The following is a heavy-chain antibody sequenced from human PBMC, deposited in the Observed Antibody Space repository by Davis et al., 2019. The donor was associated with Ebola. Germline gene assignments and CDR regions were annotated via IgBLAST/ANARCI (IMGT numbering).Heavy chain of an antibody. CDR3: ARGLVPSWIALAGTAYFDS. J-gene: IGHJ4*02. CDR2: ITHTGST. V-gene: IGHV4-34*01. Sequence: PSETLSLTCGVYGGSFSAYYWSWIRQPPGKGLEWIGEITHTGSTNYNPSLKGRVTMSVDTSKNQFSLKFYSVTAADTALYYCARGLVPSWIALAGTAYFDSWGQGTLVTVSS. CDR1: GGSFSAYY. D-gene: IGHD6-19*01.